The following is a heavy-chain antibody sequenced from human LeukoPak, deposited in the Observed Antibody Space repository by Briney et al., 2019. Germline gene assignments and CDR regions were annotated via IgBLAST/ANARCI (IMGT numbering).Heavy chain of an antibody. V-gene: IGHV5-51*01. CDR2: IYPGDSGT. Sequence: KPGESLKISCKGSGYSFTSYWIGWVRQMPGKGLEWVGIIYPGDSGTRYSPSFQGQVTISADKSISTAYLQWSSLKASDTAMYYCARHKISYSSSSDFDYWGQGTLVTVSS. D-gene: IGHD6-6*01. CDR3: ARHKISYSSSSDFDY. CDR1: GYSFTSYW. J-gene: IGHJ4*02.